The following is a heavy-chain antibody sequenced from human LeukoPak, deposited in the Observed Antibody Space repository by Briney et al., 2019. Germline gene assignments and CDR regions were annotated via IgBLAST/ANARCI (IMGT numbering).Heavy chain of an antibody. CDR2: INNDGST. CDR1: GFTFSSYW. V-gene: IGHV3-74*01. J-gene: IGHJ4*03. D-gene: IGHD5-18*01. CDR3: VMGRAYNY. Sequence: PGGSLRLSCAASGFTFSSYWMHWVRQAPGKGLVWVSLINNDGSTNYADSVKGRFTISRDNAKGTVFLQMNRLRPEDTAVYSCVMGRAYNYWGRGTMVTVSS.